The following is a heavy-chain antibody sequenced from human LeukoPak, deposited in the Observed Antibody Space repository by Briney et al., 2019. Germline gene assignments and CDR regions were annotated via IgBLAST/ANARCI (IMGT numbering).Heavy chain of an antibody. CDR3: AREKAGYCSGGSCCFDY. V-gene: IGHV4-31*03. CDR1: GGSISSGGYY. J-gene: IGHJ4*02. Sequence: PSETLSLTCTVSGGSISSGGYYWSWIRQHPGKGLEWIGYIYYSGSTYYNPSLKSRVTISVDTSKNQFSLKLSSVTAADTAVYYCAREKAGYCSGGSCCFDYWGQGTLVTVSS. D-gene: IGHD2-15*01. CDR2: IYYSGST.